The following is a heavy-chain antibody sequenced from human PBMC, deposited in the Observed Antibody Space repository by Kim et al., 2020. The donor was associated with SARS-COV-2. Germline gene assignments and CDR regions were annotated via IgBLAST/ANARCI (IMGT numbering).Heavy chain of an antibody. CDR2: ISPDGSAT. V-gene: IGHV3-74*01. Sequence: GGSLRLSCAASGFSISGYWMHWVRQAPGKGPVWVSRISPDGSATGYADSVKGRFTISRDNANDKVFLHMNGLRVEDTAVYYCAKDFDWNDGYWGQGTLATVSS. D-gene: IGHD1-1*01. J-gene: IGHJ4*02. CDR1: GFSISGYW. CDR3: AKDFDWNDGY.